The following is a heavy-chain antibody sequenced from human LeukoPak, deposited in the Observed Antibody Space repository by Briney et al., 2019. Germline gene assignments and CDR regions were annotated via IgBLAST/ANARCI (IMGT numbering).Heavy chain of an antibody. CDR1: GFTFSSYW. CDR2: IKEDGSEK. Sequence: GGSLRLSCAASGFTFSSYWMSWVRQAPGEGLEWVANIKEDGSEKYYVDSVKGRFTISRDNAKNSLYLQMNSLRAEDTALYHCARDRSYGSFDYWGQGTLVTVSS. CDR3: ARDRSYGSFDY. V-gene: IGHV3-7*03. J-gene: IGHJ4*02. D-gene: IGHD5-18*01.